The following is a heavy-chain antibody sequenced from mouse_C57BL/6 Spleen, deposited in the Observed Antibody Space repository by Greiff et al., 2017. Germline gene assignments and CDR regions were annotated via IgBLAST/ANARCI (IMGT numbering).Heavy chain of an antibody. D-gene: IGHD3-2*02. J-gene: IGHJ4*01. CDR3: TRELRLPPYYYAMDY. Sequence: EVKLVESGGGLVQPGGSMKLSCAASGFTFSDAWMDWVRQSPEKGLEWVAEIRNKANNHATYYAESVKGRFTISRDDSKSSVYLQMNSLRAEDTGIYYCTRELRLPPYYYAMDYWGQGTSVTVSS. CDR2: IRNKANNHAT. V-gene: IGHV6-6*01. CDR1: GFTFSDAW.